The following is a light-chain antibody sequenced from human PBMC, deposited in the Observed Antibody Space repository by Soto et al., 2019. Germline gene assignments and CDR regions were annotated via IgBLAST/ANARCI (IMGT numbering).Light chain of an antibody. CDR1: SSNIGSGDD. CDR3: QSYDSSLRGHWV. V-gene: IGLV1-40*01. J-gene: IGLJ3*02. Sequence: QAVLTQPPSVSGAPGQRVTISCTGSSSNIGSGDDVHWYQQLPGTAPKLLIYDNINRPSGVPDRFSGSRSGTSASLAITGLQAEDEADYYCQSYDSSLRGHWVFGGGTKLTVL. CDR2: DNI.